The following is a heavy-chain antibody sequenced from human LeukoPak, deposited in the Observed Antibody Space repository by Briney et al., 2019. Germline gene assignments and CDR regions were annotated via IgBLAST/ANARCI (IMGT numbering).Heavy chain of an antibody. V-gene: IGHV3-9*01. CDR3: AKDEDGSGSYYDY. D-gene: IGHD3-10*01. Sequence: PGGSLRLSCAASGFTFDDYAMHWVRQPPGRGLEWVSGISWNSGSIGYADSVKGRFTISRDNAKNSLYLQMNSLRAEDTALYYCAKDEDGSGSYYDYWGQGTLVTVSS. J-gene: IGHJ4*02. CDR1: GFTFDDYA. CDR2: ISWNSGSI.